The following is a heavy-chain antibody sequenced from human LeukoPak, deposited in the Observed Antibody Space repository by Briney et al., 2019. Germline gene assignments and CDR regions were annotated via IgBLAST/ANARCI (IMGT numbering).Heavy chain of an antibody. CDR2: ISRNSGSI. Sequence: PGGSLRLSCAASGFTFDDYAMHWVRQAPGKGLEWVSGISRNSGSIGYADSVKGRFTISRDNAKNSLYLQMNSLRAEDMALYYCAKAYGDLGLGYYMDVWGKGTTVTVSS. D-gene: IGHD4-17*01. CDR3: AKAYGDLGLGYYMDV. CDR1: GFTFDDYA. V-gene: IGHV3-9*03. J-gene: IGHJ6*03.